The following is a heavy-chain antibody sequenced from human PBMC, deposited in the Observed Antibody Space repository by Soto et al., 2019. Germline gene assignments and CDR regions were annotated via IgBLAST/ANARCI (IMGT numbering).Heavy chain of an antibody. CDR3: ATGYYEGWFDP. CDR1: GGSISNAAYS. Sequence: SETLSLTCTVSGGSISNAAYSWSWIRQPPGKGLEWIGYIYPSGMPFYNPSLRSRVTISIDRSNDQFSLNLKSVTAADTAVYYCATGYYEGWFDPWGQGTLVTVSS. V-gene: IGHV4-30-2*01. CDR2: IYPSGMP. D-gene: IGHD3-9*01. J-gene: IGHJ5*02.